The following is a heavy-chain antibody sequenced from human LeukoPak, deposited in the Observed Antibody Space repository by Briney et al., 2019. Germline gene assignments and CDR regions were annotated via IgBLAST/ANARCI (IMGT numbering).Heavy chain of an antibody. CDR2: IYYSGST. CDR3: ARVGSGYDFFDY. D-gene: IGHD3/OR15-3a*01. Sequence: SETLSLTCTVSGGSIGSYYWNWVRQPPGKGLEWIGYIYYSGSTKYNPSLKSRVTISVDTSKNQFSLKLNFVTAADTAVYYCARVGSGYDFFDYWGQGTLVTVSS. J-gene: IGHJ4*02. V-gene: IGHV4-59*12. CDR1: GGSIGSYY.